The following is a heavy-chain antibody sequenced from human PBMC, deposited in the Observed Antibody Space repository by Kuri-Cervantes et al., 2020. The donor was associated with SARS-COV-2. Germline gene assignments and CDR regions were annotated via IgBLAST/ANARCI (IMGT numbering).Heavy chain of an antibody. V-gene: IGHV4-59*01. D-gene: IGHD3-3*01. CDR3: ARDPSRGVRWSGYSNYFDY. CDR2: IYYIGTT. Sequence: GSLRLSCTVSGGSISSYYWSWIRPPPGKGLEWVGYIYYIGTTNYNPSLKSRVTISVDKSKNQFALKLSSVTAADTAVYYCARDPSRGVRWSGYSNYFDYWGQGTLVTVSS. CDR1: GGSISSYY. J-gene: IGHJ4*02.